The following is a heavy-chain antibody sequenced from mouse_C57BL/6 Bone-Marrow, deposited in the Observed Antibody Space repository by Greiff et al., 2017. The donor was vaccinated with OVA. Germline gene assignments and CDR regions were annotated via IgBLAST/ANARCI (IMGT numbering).Heavy chain of an antibody. J-gene: IGHJ2*01. CDR1: GYSITSGYY. V-gene: IGHV3-6*01. D-gene: IGHD1-1*01. CDR2: ISYDGSN. CDR3: ARDLYGSSFDY. Sequence: ESGPGLVKPSQSLSLTCSVTGYSITSGYYWNWIRQFPGNKLEWMGYISYDGSNNYNPSLKNRISITRDTSKNQFVLKLNSVTTEDTASYYCARDLYGSSFDYWGQGTTLTVSS.